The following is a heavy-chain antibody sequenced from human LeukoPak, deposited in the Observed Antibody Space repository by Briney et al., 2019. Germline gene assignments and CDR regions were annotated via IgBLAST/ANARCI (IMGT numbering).Heavy chain of an antibody. CDR2: IYSGGIT. V-gene: IGHV3-53*01. CDR3: ARDVVGATYFD. Sequence: GGSLRLSCAASGFTVSSNYMTWVRQAPGKGLEWVSIIYSGGITSYADSVKGRFTISRDNSKNTLYLQMNSLRAEDTAVYYCARDVVGATYFDWGQGTLVTVSS. CDR1: GFTVSSNY. D-gene: IGHD1-26*01. J-gene: IGHJ4*02.